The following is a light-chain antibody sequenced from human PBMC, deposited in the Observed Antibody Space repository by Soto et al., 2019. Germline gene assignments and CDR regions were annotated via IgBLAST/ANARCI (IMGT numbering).Light chain of an antibody. J-gene: IGKJ4*01. V-gene: IGKV1-5*03. CDR1: QRISSR. Sequence: DIQMTQSPSTLSASVGDRVTIACRASQRISSRLASYHQKPGKAPKLLINKASSLESGVPSRFSGSGSGTEFTLTISSLQPDDFATYYCQQFNHYPLTFGGGTRVEIK. CDR2: KAS. CDR3: QQFNHYPLT.